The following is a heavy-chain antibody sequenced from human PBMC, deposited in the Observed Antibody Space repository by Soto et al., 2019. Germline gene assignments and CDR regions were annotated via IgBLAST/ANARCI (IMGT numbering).Heavy chain of an antibody. V-gene: IGHV1-3*01. CDR3: ARDQGLGDV. CDR1: GYIFTNYN. Sequence: ASVKVSCKASGYIFTNYNIHWVRQAPGQRLEWMGWINVGNGNTKYSERFQGRVTNTGDTSASTASMELSSLTSEDTGVYYCARDQGLGDVWGQGTTVTVSS. CDR2: INVGNGNT. J-gene: IGHJ6*02. D-gene: IGHD3-16*01.